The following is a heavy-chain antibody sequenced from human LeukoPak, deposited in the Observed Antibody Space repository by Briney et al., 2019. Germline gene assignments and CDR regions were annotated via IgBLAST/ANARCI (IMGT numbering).Heavy chain of an antibody. Sequence: PGRSLRLSCAASGFTFSSYAMHWVRQAPGKGLEWVAVISYDGSNKYYADSVKGRFTISRDNSKNTLYLQMNSLRAEDTAVYYCAKDSSSGWYGPWANWGQGTLVTVSS. J-gene: IGHJ4*02. CDR3: AKDSSSGWYGPWAN. CDR2: ISYDGSNK. V-gene: IGHV3-30-3*01. D-gene: IGHD6-19*01. CDR1: GFTFSSYA.